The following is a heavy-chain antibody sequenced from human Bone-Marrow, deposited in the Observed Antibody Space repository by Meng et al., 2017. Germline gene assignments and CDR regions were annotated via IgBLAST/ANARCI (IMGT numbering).Heavy chain of an antibody. CDR3: ARAPRSGWYYFDY. CDR2: IIPIFGTA. Sequence: QVELGQSWAEVKKPGSPVKVSRKATGGTFSSYAISWVRQAPGQGLEWMGGIIPIFGTANYAQKFQDRVTITADKSTSTAYMELSSLRSEDTAVYYCARAPRSGWYYFDYWGQGTLVTVSS. V-gene: IGHV1-69*06. J-gene: IGHJ4*02. CDR1: GGTFSSYA. D-gene: IGHD6-19*01.